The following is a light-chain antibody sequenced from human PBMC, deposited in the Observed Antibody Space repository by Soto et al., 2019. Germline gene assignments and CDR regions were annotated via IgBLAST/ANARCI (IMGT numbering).Light chain of an antibody. CDR1: QDISSK. V-gene: IGKV1-13*02. CDR3: QQSNSYPIT. Sequence: AIQVTQSPSSLSASVGDRVTITCRASQDISSKLAWYHHKPGEAPRLLVYDASTLQSGVPSRFRGSGFGTDYSLTISSLQPEDFATYFCQQSNSYPITFGQGTRVEIK. J-gene: IGKJ5*01. CDR2: DAS.